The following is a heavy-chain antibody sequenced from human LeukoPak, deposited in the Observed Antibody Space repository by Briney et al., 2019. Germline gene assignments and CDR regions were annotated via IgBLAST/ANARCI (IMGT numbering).Heavy chain of an antibody. CDR1: GFTFSSYG. CDR2: IWYDGSNK. J-gene: IGHJ3*02. D-gene: IGHD3-22*01. V-gene: IGHV3-33*01. CDR3: ARDYYDSSGDHNAFDI. Sequence: GGSLRLSCAASGFTFSSYGMHWVRQAPGKGLEWVAVIWYDGSNKYYADSVKGRFTISRDNSKNTLYLQMNSPRAEDTAVYYCARDYYDSSGDHNAFDIWGQGTMVTVSS.